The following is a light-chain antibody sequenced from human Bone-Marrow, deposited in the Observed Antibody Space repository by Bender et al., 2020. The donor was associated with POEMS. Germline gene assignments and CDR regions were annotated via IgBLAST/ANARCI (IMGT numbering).Light chain of an antibody. J-gene: IGLJ2*01. CDR3: SSYAGSRGVL. V-gene: IGLV2-8*01. Sequence: QSALTQPASVSGSPGQSITFSCTGTSSDVGGYNFVSWYQHHPGKAPKLMIYDVRKRPSGVPDRFSGSKSGNTASLTVSGLQAEDEADYYCSSYAGSRGVLFGGGTKLTVL. CDR2: DVR. CDR1: SSDVGGYNF.